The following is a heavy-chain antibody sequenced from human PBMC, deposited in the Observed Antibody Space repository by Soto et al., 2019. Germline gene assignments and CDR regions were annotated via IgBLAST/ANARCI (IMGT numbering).Heavy chain of an antibody. J-gene: IGHJ5*02. D-gene: IGHD3-3*01. Sequence: GGSLRLSCAASGLTFSSYAMSWVRQAPGKGLEWVSAISGSGGSTYYADSVKGRFTISRDNSKNTLYLQMNSLRAEDTAVYYCAKDSLLTIFGVVIIDNWFDPWGQGTLVTVSS. CDR3: AKDSLLTIFGVVIIDNWFDP. CDR2: ISGSGGST. CDR1: GLTFSSYA. V-gene: IGHV3-23*01.